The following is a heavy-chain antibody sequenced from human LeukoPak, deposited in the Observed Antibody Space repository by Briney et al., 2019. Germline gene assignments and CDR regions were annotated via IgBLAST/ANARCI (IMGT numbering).Heavy chain of an antibody. J-gene: IGHJ4*02. CDR1: GFTFSSYA. V-gene: IGHV3-23*01. CDR2: ISGSGGST. CDR3: AKDPIRHYDSSGYLFDY. D-gene: IGHD3-22*01. Sequence: PGGSLRLSCAASGFTFSSYAMSWVRQAPGKGLEWVSAISGSGGSTYYADSVKGRFTISRDNSKNTQYLQMNSLRAEDTAVYYCAKDPIRHYDSSGYLFDYWGQGTLVTVSS.